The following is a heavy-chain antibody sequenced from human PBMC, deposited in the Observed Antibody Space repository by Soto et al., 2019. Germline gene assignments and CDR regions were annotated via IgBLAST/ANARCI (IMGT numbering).Heavy chain of an antibody. V-gene: IGHV1-69*13. CDR3: ARDRGYYYDSSGYYFAGWFDP. CDR2: IIPIFGTA. CDR1: GGTFSSYA. J-gene: IGHJ5*02. D-gene: IGHD3-22*01. Sequence: SVKVSCKASGGTFSSYAISWVRQAPGQGLEWMGGIIPIFGTASYAQKFQGRVTITADESTSTAYMELSSLRSEDTAVYYCARDRGYYYDSSGYYFAGWFDPWG.